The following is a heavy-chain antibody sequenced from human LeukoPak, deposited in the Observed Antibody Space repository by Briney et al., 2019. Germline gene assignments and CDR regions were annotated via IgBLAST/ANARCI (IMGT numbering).Heavy chain of an antibody. D-gene: IGHD1-26*01. V-gene: IGHV3-30*01. CDR3: AVLTNIVGGGY. J-gene: IGHJ4*02. CDR1: GFTFSSYA. Sequence: PGRSLRLSCAASGFTFSSYAMHWVRQAPGKGLEWVAVISYDGSNKYYADSVKGRFTISRDNSKSTLYLQMNSLRAEDTAVYYCAVLTNIVGGGYWGQGTLVTVSS. CDR2: ISYDGSNK.